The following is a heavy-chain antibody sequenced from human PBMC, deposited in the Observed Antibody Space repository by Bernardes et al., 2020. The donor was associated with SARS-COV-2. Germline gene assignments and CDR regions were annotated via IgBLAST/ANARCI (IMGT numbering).Heavy chain of an antibody. Sequence: KFSCKASGYTFASFDINWVRQAPGQGLEWMGWMNPNSGNTGYAQKFQGRVTMTRNTAISTAYMELSSLRSEDTAVYYCATERPSYGYIDSFDIWGLGTVVTVSS. V-gene: IGHV1-8*01. CDR2: MNPNSGNT. CDR1: GYTFASFD. CDR3: ATERPSYGYIDSFDI. D-gene: IGHD1-1*01. J-gene: IGHJ3*02.